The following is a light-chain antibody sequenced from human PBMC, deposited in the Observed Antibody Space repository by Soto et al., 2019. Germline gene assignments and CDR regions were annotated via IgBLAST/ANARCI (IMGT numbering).Light chain of an antibody. CDR2: GAS. Sequence: EIQMTQSPSSLSASVGDRVTITCRASQGISHYLAWYQQKPGKPPTLLIHGASNLQSGVPTRFSGSGSGTDFTLTISSLQPEDVAVYYCQRYKSAPRTFGQGTKVEI. J-gene: IGKJ1*01. CDR3: QRYKSAPRT. V-gene: IGKV1-27*01. CDR1: QGISHY.